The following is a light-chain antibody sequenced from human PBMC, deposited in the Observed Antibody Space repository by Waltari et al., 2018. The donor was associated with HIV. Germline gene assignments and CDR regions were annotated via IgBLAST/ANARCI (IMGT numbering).Light chain of an antibody. CDR1: SSDVGGYNY. CDR3: SSYADKYTWV. V-gene: IGLV2-11*01. J-gene: IGLJ3*02. CDR2: DVN. Sequence: QSALTQPRSMSGSPGQSVTISCTGTSSDVGGYNYVSWYQQHPGKAPKLMIFDVNMRPSGVPERVSGSKSGNTASRSISVLQAEDEADYYGSSYADKYTWVFGGGTKLAVL.